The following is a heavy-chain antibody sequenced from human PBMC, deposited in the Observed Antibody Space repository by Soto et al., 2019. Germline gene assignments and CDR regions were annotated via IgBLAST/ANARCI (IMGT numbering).Heavy chain of an antibody. CDR2: IIPIFGTA. CDR1: GGTFSSYA. Sequence: QVQLVQSGAEVKKPGSSVKVSCKASGGTFSSYAISWVRQAPGQELEWMGGIIPIFGTANYAQKFQGRVTITADESTRTAYMELSSLRSEDTAVYYFPCQPSSNWYYFDYCGQGTLVTVSS. CDR3: PCQPSSNWYYFDY. J-gene: IGHJ4*02. V-gene: IGHV1-69*01. D-gene: IGHD6-13*01.